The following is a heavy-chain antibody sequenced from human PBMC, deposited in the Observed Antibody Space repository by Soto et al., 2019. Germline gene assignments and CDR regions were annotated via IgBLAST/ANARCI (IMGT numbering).Heavy chain of an antibody. CDR3: AKDRTNGYSYGKDAFDI. CDR2: ISGSGGST. D-gene: IGHD5-18*01. CDR1: GFTFSSYA. J-gene: IGHJ3*02. V-gene: IGHV3-23*01. Sequence: GGSLRLSCAASGFTFSSYAMSWVRQAPGKGLEWVSAISGSGGSTYYADSVKGRFTISRDNSKNTLYLQMNSLRAEDTAVYYCAKDRTNGYSYGKDAFDIWAQGTMVPVSS.